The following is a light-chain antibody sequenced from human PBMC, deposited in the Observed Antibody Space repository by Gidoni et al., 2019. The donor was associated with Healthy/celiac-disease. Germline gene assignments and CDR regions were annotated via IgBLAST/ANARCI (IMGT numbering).Light chain of an antibody. CDR3: QKYNSAPT. V-gene: IGKV1-27*01. Sequence: DIQMTQSPSSLSASVGDRVTITCRASQGISKYLAWYQQKPGKVPKVLIYAASTLQSGVPSRFSGSGSGTDFTLTISSLQPEDVATYYCQKYNSAPTFXQXTRLXIK. J-gene: IGKJ5*01. CDR2: AAS. CDR1: QGISKY.